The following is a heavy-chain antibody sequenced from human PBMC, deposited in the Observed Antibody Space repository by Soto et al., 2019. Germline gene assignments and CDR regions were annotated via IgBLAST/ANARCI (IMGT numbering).Heavy chain of an antibody. V-gene: IGHV3-23*01. J-gene: IGHJ3*02. CDR3: AKGLRNDYGDFDAFDI. D-gene: IGHD4-17*01. Sequence: GGSLRLSCAASGFTFSSYAMSWVRQATGKGLEWVSAISGSGGSTYYADSVKGRFTTSRDNSKNTLYLQMNSLRAEDTAVYYCAKGLRNDYGDFDAFDIWGQGTMVTVSS. CDR1: GFTFSSYA. CDR2: ISGSGGST.